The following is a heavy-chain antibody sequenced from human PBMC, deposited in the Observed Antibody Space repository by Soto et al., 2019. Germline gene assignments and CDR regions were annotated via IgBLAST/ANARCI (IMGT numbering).Heavy chain of an antibody. V-gene: IGHV3-30*18. CDR1: GFSFNKYG. J-gene: IGHJ5*02. CDR2: VSSDGSNQ. Sequence: LRLSCAASGFSFNKYGMHWVRQAPGKGLEWVAYVSSDGSNQYYADSVKGRFTISRDNSKSTLYLQLDSLRVDDTAVYYCAKDRVIQLLPIWPDPWGQGTLVTVSS. D-gene: IGHD2-2*01. CDR3: AKDRVIQLLPIWPDP.